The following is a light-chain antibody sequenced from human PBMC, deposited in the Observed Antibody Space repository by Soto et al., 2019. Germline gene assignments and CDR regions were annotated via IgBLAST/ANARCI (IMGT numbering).Light chain of an antibody. Sequence: DIQMTQSPSSLSASVGDRVTITCRASQGIRNYLAWYQQKPGKVPKLLIYAASTLQSGVPSRFSGSGSGTDFTLTISSLQPEDVATYYCQNYNSVPLTFGGGTKVEIK. J-gene: IGKJ4*01. CDR1: QGIRNY. V-gene: IGKV1-27*01. CDR3: QNYNSVPLT. CDR2: AAS.